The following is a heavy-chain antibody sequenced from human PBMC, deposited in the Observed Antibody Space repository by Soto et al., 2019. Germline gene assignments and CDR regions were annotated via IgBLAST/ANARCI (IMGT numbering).Heavy chain of an antibody. CDR1: GFSFSSYA. CDR3: AKVGYSSSWNAAFDI. D-gene: IGHD6-13*01. J-gene: IGHJ3*02. CDR2: ISGSGGST. Sequence: GGSLRLSCAASGFSFSSYAMSWVRQAPGKGPEWVSSISGSGGSTYYADSVKGRFTISRDTSKNTLYLQMDSLRAEDTAVYYCAKVGYSSSWNAAFDIWGQGTMVTVSS. V-gene: IGHV3-23*01.